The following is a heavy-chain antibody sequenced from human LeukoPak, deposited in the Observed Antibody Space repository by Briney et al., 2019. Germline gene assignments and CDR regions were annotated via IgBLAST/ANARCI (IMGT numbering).Heavy chain of an antibody. J-gene: IGHJ6*03. Sequence: GESLKISCKASGYTFTMNWIGWVRQMPGKGLEWMGIIYPGDSDTKYSPSFQGQVTISADKSISTAYLQWSSLKASDTAMYYCARHVGYYGSGRDYYYYYMDVWGKGTTVTVSS. V-gene: IGHV5-51*01. CDR2: IYPGDSDT. D-gene: IGHD3-10*01. CDR3: ARHVGYYGSGRDYYYYYMDV. CDR1: GYTFTMNW.